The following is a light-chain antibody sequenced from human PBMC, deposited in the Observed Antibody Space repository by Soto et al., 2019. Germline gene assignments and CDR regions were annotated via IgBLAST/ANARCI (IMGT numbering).Light chain of an antibody. J-gene: IGKJ5*01. V-gene: IGKV1-39*01. CDR3: QQCYSSPSIT. Sequence: IQMTHSPSSLSPSVGDTVTIICXAIQSITNYLTWFQQKPGKAPSLLIFAADNLQDGVPSRFSGSGSGRDFTLTISCLQPEDSETYYCQQCYSSPSITFGLWT. CDR2: AAD. CDR1: QSITNY.